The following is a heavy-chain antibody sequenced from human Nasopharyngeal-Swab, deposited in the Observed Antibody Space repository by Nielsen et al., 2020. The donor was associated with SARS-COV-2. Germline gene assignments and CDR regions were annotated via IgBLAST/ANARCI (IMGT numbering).Heavy chain of an antibody. V-gene: IGHV4-31*02. D-gene: IGHD4-23*01. CDR2: IYYSGST. J-gene: IGHJ6*03. CDR3: ARSARYGGHHPSYYYYYMDV. Sequence: WIRQPPGKGLEWIGSIYYSGSTYYNPSLKSRVTISLDTSKNQFSLNLTSVTAADTAVYYCARSARYGGHHPSYYYYYMDVWGKGTTVTVSS.